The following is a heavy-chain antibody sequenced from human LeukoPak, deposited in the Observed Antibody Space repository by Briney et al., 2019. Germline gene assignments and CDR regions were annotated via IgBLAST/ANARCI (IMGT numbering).Heavy chain of an antibody. CDR3: ARSQTYCSGGSCYSEQSFDY. D-gene: IGHD2-15*01. CDR2: IIPIFGTA. V-gene: IGHV1-69*01. Sequence: GSSVKVSRKASGGTFSSYAISWVRQAPGQGLEWMGGIIPIFGTANYAQKFQGRVTITADESTSTAYMELSSLRSEDTAVYYCARSQTYCSGGSCYSEQSFDYWGQGTLVTVSS. CDR1: GGTFSSYA. J-gene: IGHJ4*02.